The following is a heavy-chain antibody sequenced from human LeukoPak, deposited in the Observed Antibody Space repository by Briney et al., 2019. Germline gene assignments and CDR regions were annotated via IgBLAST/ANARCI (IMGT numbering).Heavy chain of an antibody. D-gene: IGHD3-22*01. CDR1: GFTFSRYW. CDR3: AREGYYDDFDY. V-gene: IGHV3-74*01. J-gene: IGHJ4*02. CDR2: IYIDGSST. Sequence: PGESLRLSCAASGFTFSRYWMHWVRQAPGKGLVWVSRIYIDGSSTSYADSVKGRFTISRDNAKNTLYVQMNSLRAEDTAVYYCAREGYYDDFDYWGQGTLVTVSS.